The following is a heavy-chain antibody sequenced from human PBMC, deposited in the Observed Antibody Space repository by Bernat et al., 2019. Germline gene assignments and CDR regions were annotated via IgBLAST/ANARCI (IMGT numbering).Heavy chain of an antibody. CDR2: TYYKSKWYN. V-gene: IGHV6-1*01. CDR3: ARGEAVISLPYYYYYMDV. CDR1: GDSVSSNSAA. Sequence: QVQLQQSGPGLVKPSQTLSLTCAISGDSVSSNSAAWNWIRQSPSRGLEWLGRTYYKSKWYNDYAVSVKSRITINPDTSKNQFSLQLNSVTPEDTAVYYCARGEAVISLPYYYYYMDVWGKGTTVTVSS. J-gene: IGHJ6*03. D-gene: IGHD3-16*02.